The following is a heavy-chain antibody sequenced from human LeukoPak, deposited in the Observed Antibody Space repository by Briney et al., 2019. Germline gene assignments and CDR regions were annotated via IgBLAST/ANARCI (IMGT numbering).Heavy chain of an antibody. Sequence: PGRSLRLSCAASGFTFDDYAMHWVRQAPGKGLEWVSGISWNSGSIGYADSVKGRFTISRDNAKNSLYLQMNSLRAEDTALYYCAKDALRSGSQTSDAFDIWGQGTMVTVSS. J-gene: IGHJ3*02. V-gene: IGHV3-9*01. CDR2: ISWNSGSI. CDR3: AKDALRSGSQTSDAFDI. D-gene: IGHD3-10*02. CDR1: GFTFDDYA.